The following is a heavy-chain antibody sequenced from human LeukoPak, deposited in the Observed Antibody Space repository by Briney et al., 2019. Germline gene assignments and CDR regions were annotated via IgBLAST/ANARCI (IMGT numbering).Heavy chain of an antibody. J-gene: IGHJ4*02. V-gene: IGHV1-2*02. D-gene: IGHD3-10*01. CDR3: VTYASGSYLSFDY. CDR2: INPNSGVT. Sequence: ASVKVSCKASGYTFAGYYMHWVRQAPGQGLEWMGWINPNSGVTNYAQKFQGRVTMTRDTSISTPYMELSRLRSDDTAVYYCVTYASGSYLSFDYWGQGALVTVSS. CDR1: GYTFAGYY.